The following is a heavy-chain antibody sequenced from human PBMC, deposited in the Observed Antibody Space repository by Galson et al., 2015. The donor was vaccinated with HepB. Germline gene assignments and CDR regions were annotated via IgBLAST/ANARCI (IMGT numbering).Heavy chain of an antibody. J-gene: IGHJ5*02. CDR3: ARAGGSGSWLDP. CDR1: GFTFSSYG. D-gene: IGHD3-10*01. CDR2: IWYDGSNK. Sequence: LRLSCAASGFTFSSYGMHWVRQAPGKGLEWVAVIWYDGSNKYYADSVKGRFTISRDNSKNTLYLQMNSLRAEDTAVYYCARAGGSGSWLDPWGQGTLVTVSS. V-gene: IGHV3-33*01.